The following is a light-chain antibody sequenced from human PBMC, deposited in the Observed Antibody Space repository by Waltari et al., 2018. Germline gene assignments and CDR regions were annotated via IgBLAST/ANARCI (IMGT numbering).Light chain of an antibody. CDR1: SSNIGSNC. CDR3: ASWDDGLNGPV. Sequence: QSVLTQPPSASGTPGQWVTISCSGSSSNIGSNCVNWHQQLPGTAPKLRISSNNQRTSEVPDRLSGAKSGTSASLAISGVQAEDVADYYCASWDDGLNGPVFGGGTKLTVL. CDR2: SNN. J-gene: IGLJ2*01. V-gene: IGLV1-44*01.